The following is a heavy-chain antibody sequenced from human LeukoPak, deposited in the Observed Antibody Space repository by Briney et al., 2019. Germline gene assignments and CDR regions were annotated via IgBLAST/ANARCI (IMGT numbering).Heavy chain of an antibody. D-gene: IGHD1-14*01. CDR2: ISGSAHKI. Sequence: GGSLRLSCVASGITFSNYAVSWVRQAPEKGLDWVSVISGSAHKIRYADSVKGRFTISRDNSKNTLYLQMNSLRAEDTAVYYCAREKTVSYYFDYWGQGTLVTVSS. CDR3: AREKTVSYYFDY. J-gene: IGHJ4*02. CDR1: GITFSNYA. V-gene: IGHV3-23*01.